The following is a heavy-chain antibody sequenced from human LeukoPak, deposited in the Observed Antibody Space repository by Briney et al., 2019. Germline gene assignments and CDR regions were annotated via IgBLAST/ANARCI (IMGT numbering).Heavy chain of an antibody. D-gene: IGHD2-15*01. V-gene: IGHV4-30-4*01. CDR1: NDSISSGDYY. CDR3: VREILYCSGGSCYRGPFDN. J-gene: IGHJ4*02. Sequence: PSETLSLTCPVSNDSISSGDYYWNWIRQPPGKGLEWIGYIFHRGGTSYNPSLKSRILFSVDTSQNQFSLKLNSVTAADTAVYYCVREILYCSGGSCYRGPFDNWGQGTLVTVSA. CDR2: IFHRGGT.